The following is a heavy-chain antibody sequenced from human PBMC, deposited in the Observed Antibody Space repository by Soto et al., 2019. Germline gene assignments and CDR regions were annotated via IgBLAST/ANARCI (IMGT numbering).Heavy chain of an antibody. CDR3: ARQRAYYYDSSGYSWTYGMDV. Sequence: PSETLSLTCTVSGGSISSSSYYWGWIRQPPGKGLEWIGSIYYSGSTYYNPSLKSRVTISVDTSKNQFSLKLSSVTAADTAVYYCARQRAYYYDSSGYSWTYGMDVWGQGTTVTVSS. CDR1: GGSISSSSYY. J-gene: IGHJ6*02. CDR2: IYYSGST. V-gene: IGHV4-39*01. D-gene: IGHD3-22*01.